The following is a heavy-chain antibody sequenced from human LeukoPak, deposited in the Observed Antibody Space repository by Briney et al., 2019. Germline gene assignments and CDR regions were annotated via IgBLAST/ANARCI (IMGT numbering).Heavy chain of an antibody. CDR3: ARGNSGFDY. V-gene: IGHV3-74*01. CDR1: GFTFSNYW. J-gene: IGHJ4*02. Sequence: PGGSLRLSCAAPGFTFSNYWIHWVRQAPGKGLVCVSRINSDGSSTTCADSVKGRFTISRDNAKNTLYLQMNSLRVDDTAVYYCARGNSGFDYWGQGTLVTVSS. CDR2: INSDGSST. D-gene: IGHD1-1*01.